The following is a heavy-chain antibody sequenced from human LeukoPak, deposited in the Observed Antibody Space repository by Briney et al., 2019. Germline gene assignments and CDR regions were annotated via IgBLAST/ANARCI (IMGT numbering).Heavy chain of an antibody. Sequence: SGGSLRLSCAASGFTFSSYWMHWVRQAPGKGLVWVSRINSDGSSTNYADSVKGRFTISRDNSKNTLYLQMNSLRAEDTAVYYCARDGGYSYGYFDYWGQGTLVTVSS. J-gene: IGHJ4*02. D-gene: IGHD5-18*01. V-gene: IGHV3-74*01. CDR2: INSDGSST. CDR1: GFTFSSYW. CDR3: ARDGGYSYGYFDY.